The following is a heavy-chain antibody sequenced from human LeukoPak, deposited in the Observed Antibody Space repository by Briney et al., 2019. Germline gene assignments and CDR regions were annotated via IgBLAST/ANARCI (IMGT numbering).Heavy chain of an antibody. Sequence: SETLSLTCTVSGGSISRYYWSWIRQPPGKGLEWIGYIYYDGSTNYNPSLQSRVTISVDTSKNQFSVKLKSVTAADTAVYYCARSRVIGASPYYCDYWGQGTLVTVSS. CDR2: IYYDGST. D-gene: IGHD2-21*01. CDR1: GGSISRYY. V-gene: IGHV4-59*01. J-gene: IGHJ4*02. CDR3: ARSRVIGASPYYCDY.